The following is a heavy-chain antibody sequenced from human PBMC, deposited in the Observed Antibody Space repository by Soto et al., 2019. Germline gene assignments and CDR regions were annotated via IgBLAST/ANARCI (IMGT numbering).Heavy chain of an antibody. Sequence: QVQLVQSGAEVKQPGASVRVSCKASGNTHTIYFIHWLRQAPGQGLEWMGWINSVSGGTNYAPRFRGRVSMTRDTSSATAFMDLSGLRSDDKAVDYCARGGSYYSHWGQGTLVTVAS. J-gene: IGHJ4*02. D-gene: IGHD3-16*01. CDR1: GNTHTIYF. V-gene: IGHV1-2*02. CDR2: INSVSGGT. CDR3: ARGGSYYSH.